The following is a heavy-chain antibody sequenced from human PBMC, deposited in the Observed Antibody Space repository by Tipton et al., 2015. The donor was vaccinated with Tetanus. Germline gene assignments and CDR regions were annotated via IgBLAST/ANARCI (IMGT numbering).Heavy chain of an antibody. CDR3: ARQDTLNYYYVGYFHD. CDR2: IYYSGST. J-gene: IGHJ1*01. D-gene: IGHD3-22*01. CDR1: GSSITSTTHY. Sequence: TLSLTCTVSGSSITSTTHYWGWIRQAPGKGLEWIGIIYYSGSTYYNASVRSRVTISVDTSKNQFSLQLRSVTAADTAVYYCARQDTLNYYYVGYFHDWGQGTLVTVSS. V-gene: IGHV4-39*01.